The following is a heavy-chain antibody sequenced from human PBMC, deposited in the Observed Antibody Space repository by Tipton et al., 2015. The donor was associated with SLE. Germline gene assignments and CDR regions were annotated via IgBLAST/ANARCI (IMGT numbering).Heavy chain of an antibody. V-gene: IGHV4-39*07. CDR1: GGSISSSPYY. J-gene: IGHJ4*02. D-gene: IGHD3-3*01. CDR3: VRDRGYDFWSGPAYFDY. Sequence: TLSLTCTVSGGSISSSPYYWGWIRQSPGKGLEWIGSMFYSGETYYNPSLMSRVTISVDTSKNQFSLKMNSVTAADTAVYYCVRDRGYDFWSGPAYFDYWGQGTLVTVYS. CDR2: MFYSGET.